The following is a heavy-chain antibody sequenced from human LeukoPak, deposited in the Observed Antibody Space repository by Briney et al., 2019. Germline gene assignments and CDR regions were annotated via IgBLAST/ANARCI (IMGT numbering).Heavy chain of an antibody. D-gene: IGHD4-11*01. CDR1: GFTFSSYG. CDR2: IRYDANNK. J-gene: IGHJ4*02. V-gene: IGHV3-30*02. Sequence: GSLRLSCAASGFTFSSYGMHWVRQAPGKGLEWVAFIRYDANNKYYADSVKGRFTISRDNSKNTLYLQMNSLRAEDRAVYYCAKALLPMTTLTLFDYWGQGTLVTVSS. CDR3: AKALLPMTTLTLFDY.